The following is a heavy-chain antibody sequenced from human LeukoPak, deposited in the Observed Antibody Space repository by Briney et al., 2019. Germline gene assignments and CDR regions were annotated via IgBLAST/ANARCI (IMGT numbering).Heavy chain of an antibody. V-gene: IGHV4-31*03. CDR1: GGSISSGGYY. Sequence: SQTLSLTCTVFGGSISSGGYYWSWIRQHPGKGLEWIGYIYYSGSTYYNPSLKSRVTISVDTSKNQFSLKLSSVTAADTAVYYCARDGYCSGGRCYTRWFDPWGQGTLVTVSS. CDR2: IYYSGST. CDR3: ARDGYCSGGRCYTRWFDP. D-gene: IGHD2-15*01. J-gene: IGHJ5*02.